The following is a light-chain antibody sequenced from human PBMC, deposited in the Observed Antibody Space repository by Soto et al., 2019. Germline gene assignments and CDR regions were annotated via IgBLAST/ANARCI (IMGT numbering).Light chain of an antibody. V-gene: IGKV1-5*01. CDR3: QQYKSYPCT. CDR1: QSISSW. J-gene: IGKJ1*01. CDR2: DAS. Sequence: DIPMTQSPSTLSASVGDRVTITCRASQSISSWLAWYQQKPGKAPKLLIYDASSLESGVPSRFSGSGSGTEFTLTISSLQPDDFATYYCQQYKSYPCTFGQGTKVEIK.